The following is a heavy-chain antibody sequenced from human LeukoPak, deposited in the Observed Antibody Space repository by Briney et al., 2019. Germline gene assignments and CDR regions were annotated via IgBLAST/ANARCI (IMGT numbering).Heavy chain of an antibody. CDR3: ARYFDSSGRDVFDI. D-gene: IGHD3-22*01. Sequence: PSETLSLTCTVSGGSVSSGGYYWSWIRQHPGKGLEWIGYIYYSGSTYYNPSLKSRVTISVDTSKNQFSLKLSSVTAADTAVYYCARYFDSSGRDVFDIWGQGTLVTVSS. V-gene: IGHV4-31*03. J-gene: IGHJ3*02. CDR1: GGSVSSGGYY. CDR2: IYYSGST.